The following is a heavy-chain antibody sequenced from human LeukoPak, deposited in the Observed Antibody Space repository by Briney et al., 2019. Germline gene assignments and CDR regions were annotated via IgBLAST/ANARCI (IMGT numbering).Heavy chain of an antibody. V-gene: IGHV3-48*04. CDR2: INSGGTTM. Sequence: PGGSLRLSCAASGFIFSSYSMNWVRQAPGKGLEWISYINSGGTTMYYADSVKGRFTISRDNAKNSLYLQMNSLRAEDMALYYCAKGSRSHYYYYMDVWGKGTTVTVSS. J-gene: IGHJ6*03. CDR1: GFIFSSYS. D-gene: IGHD1-26*01. CDR3: AKGSRSHYYYYMDV.